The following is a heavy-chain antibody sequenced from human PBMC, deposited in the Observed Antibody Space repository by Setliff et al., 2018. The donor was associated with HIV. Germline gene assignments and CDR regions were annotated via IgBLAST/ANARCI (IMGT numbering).Heavy chain of an antibody. CDR3: ARPIAAAGTDFQH. D-gene: IGHD6-13*01. CDR2: INPSGGST. J-gene: IGHJ1*01. Sequence: ASVKVSCKASGYTFTSYYMHWVRQAPGQGLEWMGIINPSGGSTSYAQKFQGRVTITTDESTSTAYMELSSLRSEDTAVYYCARPIAAAGTDFQHWGQGTLVTVSS. CDR1: GYTFTSYY. V-gene: IGHV1-46*01.